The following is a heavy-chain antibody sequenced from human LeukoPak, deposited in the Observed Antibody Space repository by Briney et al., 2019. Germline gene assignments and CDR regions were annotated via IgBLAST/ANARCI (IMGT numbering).Heavy chain of an antibody. CDR1: GGSISSTSYY. D-gene: IGHD5-18*01. V-gene: IGHV4-39*01. CDR3: ARHGGYSSRIIYYFDY. CDR2: MYYSGTT. J-gene: IGHJ4*02. Sequence: SETLSLTCIVSGGSISSTSYYWGWIRQPPGKGLEWIGSMYYSGTTYYNPSLKSRVTISVDTSKNQFSLKLNSVTAADTAVYYCARHGGYSSRIIYYFDYWGQGTLVTVSS.